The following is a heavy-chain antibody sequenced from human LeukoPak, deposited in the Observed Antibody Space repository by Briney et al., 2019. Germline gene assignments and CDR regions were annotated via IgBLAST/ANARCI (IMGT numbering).Heavy chain of an antibody. Sequence: ASVKVSCKASGYTFTAFSISWLRQAPGQGLECMGWISTYNGDTHYAQNLQGRVTPTTDTSTGTVYMELRSLRSDDTAVYYCARDPSNTGGYKIYFDYWGQGTLVTVSS. D-gene: IGHD2-8*02. CDR1: GYTFTAFS. J-gene: IGHJ4*02. V-gene: IGHV1-18*01. CDR3: ARDPSNTGGYKIYFDY. CDR2: ISTYNGDT.